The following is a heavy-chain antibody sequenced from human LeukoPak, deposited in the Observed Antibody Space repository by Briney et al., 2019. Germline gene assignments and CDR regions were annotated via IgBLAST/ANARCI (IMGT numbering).Heavy chain of an antibody. V-gene: IGHV3-53*01. D-gene: IGHD3-22*01. CDR2: IYSGGST. Sequence: PGGSLRLSCAASGFTVSSNYMSWVRQAPGKGLEWVSVIYSGGSTYYADSVKGRFTISRDNSKNMLYLQMNSLRAEDTAVYYCARDRYYDSSGYYHRDFDYWGQGTLVTVSS. CDR3: ARDRYYDSSGYYHRDFDY. J-gene: IGHJ4*02. CDR1: GFTVSSNY.